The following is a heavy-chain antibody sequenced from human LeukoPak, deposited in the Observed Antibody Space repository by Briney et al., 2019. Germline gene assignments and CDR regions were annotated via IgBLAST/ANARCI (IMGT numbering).Heavy chain of an antibody. J-gene: IGHJ6*02. CDR2: TFYRSKWYN. CDR3: ARDVLETDYAMDV. Sequence: SSQTLSLTCAISGDSVSSNSVAWNWIRQSPSRGLEWLGRTFYRSKWYNDYAVSVKSRITINPDTSKNQFSLQLNSVTPEDTAVYYCARDVLETDYAMDVWGQGTTVTVSS. CDR1: GDSVSSNSVA. V-gene: IGHV6-1*01. D-gene: IGHD1-1*01.